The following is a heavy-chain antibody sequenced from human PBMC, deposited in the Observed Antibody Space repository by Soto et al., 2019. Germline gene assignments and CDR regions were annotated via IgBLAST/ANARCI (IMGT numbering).Heavy chain of an antibody. Sequence: GGSLRLSCAASGFTFSSYAMTWVRQAPGKGLEWVSGISGSGATTSYADSVKGRFTVSRDNSKNTLYLQMNSLRVEDTAVYYCAKLRYFDWSSYNWFEYWGQGTLVTVSS. D-gene: IGHD3-9*01. V-gene: IGHV3-23*01. CDR3: AKLRYFDWSSYNWFEY. CDR1: GFTFSSYA. J-gene: IGHJ5*01. CDR2: ISGSGATT.